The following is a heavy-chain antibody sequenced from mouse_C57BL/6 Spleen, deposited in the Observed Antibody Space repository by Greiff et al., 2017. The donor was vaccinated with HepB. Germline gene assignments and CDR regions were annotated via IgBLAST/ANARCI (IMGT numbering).Heavy chain of an antibody. CDR3: TTPYSGAY. Sequence: LVESGAELVRPGASVKLSCTASGFNIKDDYMHWVKQRPEQGLEWIGWIDPENGDTEYASKFQGKATITADTSSNTAYLQLSSLTSEDTAVYYCTTPYSGAYWGQGTLVTVSA. V-gene: IGHV14-4*01. CDR2: IDPENGDT. J-gene: IGHJ3*01. CDR1: GFNIKDDY.